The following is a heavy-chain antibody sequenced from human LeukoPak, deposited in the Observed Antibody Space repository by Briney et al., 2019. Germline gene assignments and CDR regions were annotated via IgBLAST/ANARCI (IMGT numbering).Heavy chain of an antibody. CDR1: GFSLSTSGVG. D-gene: IGHD6-19*01. CDR2: IYWNDDK. CDR3: AHKDPIAVAVYFDY. V-gene: IGHV2-5*01. J-gene: IGHJ4*02. Sequence: ESGPTLVKPTQTLTLTCTFSGFSLSTSGVGVGWIRQPPGMALEWLALIYWNDDKRYSPSLKSRLTITKDTSKNQEVLTMTNMDPVDTATYYCAHKDPIAVAVYFDYWGQGTLVTVSS.